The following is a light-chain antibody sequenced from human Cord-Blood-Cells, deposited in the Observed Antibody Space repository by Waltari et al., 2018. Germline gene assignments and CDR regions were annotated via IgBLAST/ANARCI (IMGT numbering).Light chain of an antibody. Sequence: QSALTQPASVSGSPGHTITISCTGTSSAVGSYNLVFWYQQNPGQAPRLMIYESRNRPSGTSTRFSGSMFGGTAALTISGPQAEDEADYYCWFYAGGTRSVFGGGTKLTVL. CDR1: SSAVGSYNL. CDR2: ESR. CDR3: WFYAGGTRSV. V-gene: IGLV2-23*01. J-gene: IGLJ3*02.